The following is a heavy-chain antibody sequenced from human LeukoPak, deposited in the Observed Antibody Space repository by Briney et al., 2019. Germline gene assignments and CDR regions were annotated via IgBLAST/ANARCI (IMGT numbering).Heavy chain of an antibody. V-gene: IGHV3-30*02. J-gene: IGHJ6*03. CDR2: IRYDGSNE. CDR1: GFTFSSYG. Sequence: GGSLRLSCAASGFTFSSYGVHWVRQAPGKGLEWVAFIRYDGSNEYYADSVKGRFTISRGNSKNTLYLQMNSLRAEDTAVYYCAKIYCSSTSCYWDYYYYMDVWGKGTTVTVSS. D-gene: IGHD2-2*01. CDR3: AKIYCSSTSCYWDYYYYMDV.